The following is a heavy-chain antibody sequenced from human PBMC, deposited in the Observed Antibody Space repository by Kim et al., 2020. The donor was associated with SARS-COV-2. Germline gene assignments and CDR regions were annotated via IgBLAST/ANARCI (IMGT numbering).Heavy chain of an antibody. CDR1: GYTFTGYY. D-gene: IGHD2-2*01. CDR2: INPNSGGT. V-gene: IGHV1-2*02. CDR3: ARLLVPAAKGRGAFDI. J-gene: IGHJ3*02. Sequence: ASVKVSCKASGYTFTGYYMHWVRQAPGQGLEWMGWINPNSGGTNYAQKFQGRVTMTRDTSISTAYMELSRLRSDDTAVYYCARLLVPAAKGRGAFDIWGQGTMVTVSS.